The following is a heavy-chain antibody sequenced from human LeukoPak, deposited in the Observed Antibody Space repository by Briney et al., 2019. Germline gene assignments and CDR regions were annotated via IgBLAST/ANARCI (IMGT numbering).Heavy chain of an antibody. J-gene: IGHJ4*02. V-gene: IGHV4-31*03. Sequence: SETLSLTCTVSGGSISSGGYYWNWVRQHPGMDLEWIGYIYYTGSTYYNPSLNSRVTISVDTSKNQLSLKLSSVTAADTAVYYCVRRHGSGTTPLNWGQGTLVTVSS. CDR3: VRRHGSGTTPLN. CDR1: GGSISSGGYY. D-gene: IGHD3-10*01. CDR2: IYYTGST.